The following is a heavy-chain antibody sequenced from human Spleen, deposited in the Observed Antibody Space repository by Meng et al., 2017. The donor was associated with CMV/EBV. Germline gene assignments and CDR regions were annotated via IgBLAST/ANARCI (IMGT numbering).Heavy chain of an antibody. D-gene: IGHD3-3*01. CDR3: ARDGEGHYDFWTGYLDY. Sequence: GGSLRLSCAASGFTFSNHWMHWVRQAPGKGLVWVSHIKSDVNMTNYADSVKGRFTISRDNAKNTLYLQMDSLRVEDTAVYYCARDGEGHYDFWTGYLDYWGQGTLVTVSS. J-gene: IGHJ4*02. V-gene: IGHV3-74*01. CDR1: GFTFSNHW. CDR2: IKSDVNMT.